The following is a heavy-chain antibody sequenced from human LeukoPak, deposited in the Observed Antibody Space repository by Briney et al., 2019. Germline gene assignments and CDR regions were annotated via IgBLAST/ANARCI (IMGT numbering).Heavy chain of an antibody. CDR2: ISGSGGST. V-gene: IGHV3-23*01. Sequence: GGSLRLSCASSGFTFSSYAMSWVRQAPGKGLEWVSAISGSGGSTYYADSVKGRFTISRDNSKNTLYLQMNSLRAEDTAVYYSAKDGRVVPAAILVYWGQGTLVTVSS. J-gene: IGHJ4*02. D-gene: IGHD2-2*01. CDR1: GFTFSSYA. CDR3: AKDGRVVPAAILVY.